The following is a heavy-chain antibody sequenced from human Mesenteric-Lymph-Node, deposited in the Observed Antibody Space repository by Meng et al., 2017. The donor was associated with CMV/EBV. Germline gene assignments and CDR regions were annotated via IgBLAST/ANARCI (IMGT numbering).Heavy chain of an antibody. Sequence: GESLKISCAASGFTLSSSAMNWVRQAPGKGLEWVSVIYSGGKTYYGYSVKGRFTISRDNSKNTMYLQMNSLRAEDTAIYYCAKETNYYDSSGYYEGAHYWGQGTLVTVSS. CDR2: IYSGGKT. CDR3: AKETNYYDSSGYYEGAHY. D-gene: IGHD3-22*01. J-gene: IGHJ4*02. CDR1: GFTLSSSA. V-gene: IGHV3-23*03.